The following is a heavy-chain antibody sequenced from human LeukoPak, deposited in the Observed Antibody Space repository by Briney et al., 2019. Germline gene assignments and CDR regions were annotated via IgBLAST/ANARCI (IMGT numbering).Heavy chain of an antibody. D-gene: IGHD2-15*01. CDR2: IRYDGGNK. V-gene: IGHV3-30*02. J-gene: IGHJ4*02. CDR1: GVTFSSYG. Sequence: GGSLRLSCAASGVTFSSYGMHWVRQAPGKGLEWVAFIRYDGGNKYYADSVKGRFTISRDNSKNTLYLQMHSLRAEDTAVYYCAKASRYCSGNSCYSHYFDYWGQGTLVTVSS. CDR3: AKASRYCSGNSCYSHYFDY.